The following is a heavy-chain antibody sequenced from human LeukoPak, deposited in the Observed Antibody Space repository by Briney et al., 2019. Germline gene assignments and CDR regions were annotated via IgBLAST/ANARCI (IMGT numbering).Heavy chain of an antibody. V-gene: IGHV3-23*01. CDR1: GFTFSSYA. CDR2: ISGSGGST. Sequence: GGSLRLSCAASGFTFSSYAMSWVRQAPGKGLEWVSAISGSGGSTYYADSVKGRFTISRDNSKNTLYLQMNSLRAENTAVYYCAKTWWYRYYFDYWGQGTLVTVSS. D-gene: IGHD2-15*01. CDR3: AKTWWYRYYFDY. J-gene: IGHJ4*02.